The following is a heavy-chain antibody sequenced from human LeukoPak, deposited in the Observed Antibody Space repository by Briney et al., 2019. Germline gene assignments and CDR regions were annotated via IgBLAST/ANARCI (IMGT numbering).Heavy chain of an antibody. D-gene: IGHD6-19*01. J-gene: IGHJ4*02. V-gene: IGHV3-30*18. Sequence: GGSLRLSCAASGFSFSSYGMHWVRQPPGKGLEWVAVISDDGSVEYYADSVKGRFTISRDDSKNTLYLQMNSLRADDTAVYYCAKDMMTAVGGKFDYWGQGTLVTVSS. CDR3: AKDMMTAVGGKFDY. CDR2: ISDDGSVE. CDR1: GFSFSSYG.